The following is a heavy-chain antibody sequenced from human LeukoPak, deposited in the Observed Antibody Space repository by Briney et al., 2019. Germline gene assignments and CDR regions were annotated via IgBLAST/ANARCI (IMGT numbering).Heavy chain of an antibody. J-gene: IGHJ4*02. Sequence: PGGSLRLSCATSGFMFSGYWMSWVRQAPGKWLEWVANIDQDGSESYYVDSVKGRFTISRDNAKESLFLQMKSLRAEDTAVYYCARIKGGTSATVSYWGQGTRVTVSS. CDR1: GFMFSGYW. V-gene: IGHV3-7*01. CDR2: IDQDGSES. CDR3: ARIKGGTSATVSY.